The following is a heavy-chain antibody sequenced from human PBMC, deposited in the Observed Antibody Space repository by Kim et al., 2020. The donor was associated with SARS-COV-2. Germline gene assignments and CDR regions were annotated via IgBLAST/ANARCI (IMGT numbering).Heavy chain of an antibody. CDR2: INTNTGNP. CDR3: ARDSDYGGNDAPYYYYYYMGV. D-gene: IGHD4-17*01. V-gene: IGHV7-4-1*02. CDR1: GYIFTSYA. Sequence: ASVKVSCKASGYIFTSYAMNWVRQAPGQGLEWMGWINTNTGNPTYAQDFTGRFVFSLDTSVSTAYLQISSLKAEDTAVYYCARDSDYGGNDAPYYYYYYMGVWGRGTTVTVSS. J-gene: IGHJ6*03.